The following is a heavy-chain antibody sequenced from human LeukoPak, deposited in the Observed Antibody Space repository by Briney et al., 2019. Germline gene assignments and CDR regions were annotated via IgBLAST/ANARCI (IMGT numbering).Heavy chain of an antibody. J-gene: IGHJ4*02. V-gene: IGHV3-7*05. CDR2: IKPDGSVK. Sequence: PGGSLRLSCADSGFTFSRYCMTWVRQTPGKGLEWVANIKPDGSVKYYVDSVKGRFTISRDNAKNSLYLQMNSLRAEDTALYYCARDRWGLWVELLLDSWGQGTLVTVSS. CDR1: GFTFSRYC. D-gene: IGHD3-10*01. CDR3: ARDRWGLWVELLLDS.